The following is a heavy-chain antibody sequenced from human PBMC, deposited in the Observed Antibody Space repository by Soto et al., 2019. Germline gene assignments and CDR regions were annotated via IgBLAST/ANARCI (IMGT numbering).Heavy chain of an antibody. CDR1: GFTFSSYG. Sequence: GESLRLSYAASGFTFSSYGMHWVRQAPGKGLEWVAVISYDGSNKYYADSVKGRFTISRDNSKNTLYLQMNSLRAEDTAVYYCAKGSTRFYFDYWGQGTLVTVSS. CDR3: AKGSTRFYFDY. V-gene: IGHV3-30*18. D-gene: IGHD2-2*01. J-gene: IGHJ4*02. CDR2: ISYDGSNK.